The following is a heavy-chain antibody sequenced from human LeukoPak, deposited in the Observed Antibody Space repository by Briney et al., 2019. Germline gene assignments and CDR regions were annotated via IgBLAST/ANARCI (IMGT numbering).Heavy chain of an antibody. Sequence: PSETLSLTCTVSGGSISSYYWSWIRQPPGKGLEWIGYIYYSGSTNYNPSLKSRVTISVDTSKNQFSLKLSSVTAADTAVYYCARQGQQLLDGMDVWGQGTTVTVSS. CDR2: IYYSGST. J-gene: IGHJ6*02. CDR1: GGSISSYY. V-gene: IGHV4-59*08. D-gene: IGHD6-13*01. CDR3: ARQGQQLLDGMDV.